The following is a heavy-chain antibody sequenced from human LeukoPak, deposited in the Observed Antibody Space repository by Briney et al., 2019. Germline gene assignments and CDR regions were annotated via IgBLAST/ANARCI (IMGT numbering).Heavy chain of an antibody. V-gene: IGHV4-61*02. Sequence: PSETLSLTCTVSGGSISSGSYYWSWIRQPAGKGLEWIGRIYTSGSTNYNPSLKSRVTISVDTSKNQFSLKLSSVTAADTAVYYCARDRHGSGTVSWYFDYWGQGTLVTVSS. CDR2: IYTSGST. J-gene: IGHJ4*02. CDR3: ARDRHGSGTVSWYFDY. CDR1: GGSISSGSYY. D-gene: IGHD3-10*01.